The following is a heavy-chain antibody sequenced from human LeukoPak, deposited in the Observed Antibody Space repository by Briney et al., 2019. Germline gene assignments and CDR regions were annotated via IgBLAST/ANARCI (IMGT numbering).Heavy chain of an antibody. CDR3: ARDRRAIAVAGHFDY. V-gene: IGHV4-30-4*08. J-gene: IGHJ4*02. Sequence: SSETLSLTCTVSGGSISSGDYHWSWIRQPPGKGLEWIGYIYYSGSTYYNPSLKSRVTISVDTSKNQFSLKLSSVTAADTAVYYCARDRRAIAVAGHFDYWGQGTLVTVSS. D-gene: IGHD6-19*01. CDR2: IYYSGST. CDR1: GGSISSGDYH.